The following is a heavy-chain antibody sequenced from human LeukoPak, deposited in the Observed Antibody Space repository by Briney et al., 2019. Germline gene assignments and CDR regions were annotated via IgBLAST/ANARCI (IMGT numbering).Heavy chain of an antibody. V-gene: IGHV1-69*04. J-gene: IGHJ3*02. CDR3: ARDLYSDHEGNAFDI. CDR2: IIPILGIA. Sequence: SVKVSCKASGGTFSSYAITWVRQAPGQGLDWMGRIIPILGIANYAQKFQGRVTIIADKSTSTAYMELSSLRSEDTAVYYCARDLYSDHEGNAFDIWGQGTMVTVSS. CDR1: GGTFSSYA. D-gene: IGHD5-12*01.